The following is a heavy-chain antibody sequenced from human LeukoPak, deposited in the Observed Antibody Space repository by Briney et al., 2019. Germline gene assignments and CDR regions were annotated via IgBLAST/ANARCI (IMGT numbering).Heavy chain of an antibody. Sequence: SETLSLTCTVSGGSISSGPYSWGWIRQPPGKGLAWVGNIYYSGSTYYNPSLKGQVTISVDASRNQFSLRLSSVTAADTAVYYCARRSAYYDSSGTPNLFDYWGQGTLVTVSS. V-gene: IGHV4-39*01. CDR2: IYYSGST. CDR3: ARRSAYYDSSGTPNLFDY. J-gene: IGHJ4*02. CDR1: GGSISSGPYS. D-gene: IGHD3-22*01.